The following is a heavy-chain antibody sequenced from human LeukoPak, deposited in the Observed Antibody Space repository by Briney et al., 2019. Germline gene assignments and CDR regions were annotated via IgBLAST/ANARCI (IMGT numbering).Heavy chain of an antibody. CDR3: ARGNYYGSGSYYNQFGFDY. Sequence: SETLSLTCTVSGGSISSYYWSWIRQPPGKGLEWIGYIYYSGSTNYNPSLKSRVTISVDTSKNQFSLKLSSVTAADTAVYYCARGNYYGSGSYYNQFGFDYWGQGTLVTVSS. V-gene: IGHV4-59*01. CDR2: IYYSGST. J-gene: IGHJ4*02. CDR1: GGSISSYY. D-gene: IGHD3-10*01.